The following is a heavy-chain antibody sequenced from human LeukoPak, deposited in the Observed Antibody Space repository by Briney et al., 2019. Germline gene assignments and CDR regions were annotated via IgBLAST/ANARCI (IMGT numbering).Heavy chain of an antibody. CDR1: GASVSSSNW. CDR3: ARGLYGSDSY. J-gene: IGHJ4*02. CDR2: IHHRGST. V-gene: IGHV4-4*01. Sequence: SETLSLTCAVSGASVSSSNWWIGVRQPPKKGLEWIGEIHHRGSTNYNPSLKSRVTMSVDTSNTQISLRLSSVTAADTAVYCCARGLYGSDSYWGQGNLVTVSS. D-gene: IGHD6-19*01.